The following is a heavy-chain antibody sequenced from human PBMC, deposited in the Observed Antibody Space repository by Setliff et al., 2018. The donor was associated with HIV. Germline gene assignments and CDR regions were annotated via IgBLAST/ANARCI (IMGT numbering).Heavy chain of an antibody. CDR1: GLTFSSYW. V-gene: IGHV3-7*01. D-gene: IGHD4-17*01. CDR3: AKARVDGDYYYYYYMDV. J-gene: IGHJ6*03. Sequence: GGSLRLSCAASGLTFSSYWMSWVRQAPGKGLEWMANIKEDGSEKYYVDSVKGRFTISRDNSKNTLYLQMNSLRAEDTAIYYCAKARVDGDYYYYYYMDVWGKGTTVTVSS. CDR2: IKEDGSEK.